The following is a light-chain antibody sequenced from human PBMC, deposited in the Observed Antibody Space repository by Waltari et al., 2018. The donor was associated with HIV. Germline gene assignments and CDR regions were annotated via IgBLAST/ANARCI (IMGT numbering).Light chain of an antibody. CDR2: FAL. CDR1: NIESKS. J-gene: IGLJ2*01. CDR3: QVWDRSSDQVI. Sequence: YELTQPPSVSVAPGPTAMITCGGNNIESKSVQWYQQKPGQAPVLVIYFALDRPSGIPERFSGSVSGNTATLTISRVDAGDEADYYCQVWDRSSDQVIFGGGTKLTVL. V-gene: IGLV3-21*04.